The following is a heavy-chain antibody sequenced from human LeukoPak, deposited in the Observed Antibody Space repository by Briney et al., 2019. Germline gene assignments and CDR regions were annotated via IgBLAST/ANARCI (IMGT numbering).Heavy chain of an antibody. Sequence: SETLSLTCTVSGGSISSSSYYWGWIRQPPGKGLEWIGSIYYSGSTYHNPSLKSRVTISVDTSKNQFSLKLSSVTAADTAVYYCARDVRHSSSWYGRRSFDYWGQGTLVTVSS. CDR2: IYYSGST. D-gene: IGHD6-13*01. J-gene: IGHJ4*02. CDR3: ARDVRHSSSWYGRRSFDY. CDR1: GGSISSSSYY. V-gene: IGHV4-39*07.